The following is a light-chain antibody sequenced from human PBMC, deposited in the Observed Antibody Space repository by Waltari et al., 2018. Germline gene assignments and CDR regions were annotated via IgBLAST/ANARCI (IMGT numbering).Light chain of an antibody. CDR1: QSISSSY. Sequence: EIVLTQSPGTLSLSPGERATLSCRASQSISSSYLAWYQQKPGQAPRLLIYGASSRATGSPDRFRGSGSGTDFTLTISRLEPEDFAVYSCQQYGSLPWTFGQGTKVEIK. J-gene: IGKJ1*01. V-gene: IGKV3-20*01. CDR2: GAS. CDR3: QQYGSLPWT.